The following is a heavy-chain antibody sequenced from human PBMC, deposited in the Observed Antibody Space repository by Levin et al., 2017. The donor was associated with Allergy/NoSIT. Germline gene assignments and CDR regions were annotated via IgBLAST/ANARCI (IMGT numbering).Heavy chain of an antibody. J-gene: IGHJ6*02. CDR1: GGSISSGDDY. Sequence: SCPVSGGSISSGDDYWSWIRQPPGKGLEWIGYIYYRGSTYYNPSLKSRVSMSVDTSKNQFSLKLSSVTAADTAVYYCARDRQRFRMDVWGQGTTVTVSS. CDR3: ARDRQRFRMDV. D-gene: IGHD5/OR15-5a*01. V-gene: IGHV4-30-4*01. CDR2: IYYRGST.